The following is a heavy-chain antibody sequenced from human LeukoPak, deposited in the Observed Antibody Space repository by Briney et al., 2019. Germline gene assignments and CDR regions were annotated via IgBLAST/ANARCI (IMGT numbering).Heavy chain of an antibody. J-gene: IGHJ3*02. CDR2: ISSSSSYI. D-gene: IGHD4-23*01. Sequence: GGSLRLSCAASGFTFSSYAMSWVRQAPGKGLEWVSSISSSSSYIYYADSVKGRFTISRDNAKNSLYLQMNSLRAEDTAVYYCARYNYGGNSVSGGAFDIWGQGTMVTVSS. CDR3: ARYNYGGNSVSGGAFDI. V-gene: IGHV3-21*01. CDR1: GFTFSSYA.